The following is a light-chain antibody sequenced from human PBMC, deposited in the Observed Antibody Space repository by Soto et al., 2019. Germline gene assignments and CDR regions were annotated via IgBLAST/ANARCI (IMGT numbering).Light chain of an antibody. CDR2: DTS. V-gene: IGKV3-11*01. CDR1: QSVGSF. J-gene: IGKJ5*01. Sequence: TVLTQSPGTMSLSPGERATLSCRASQSVGSFLAWYQQRPGQAPRLLIYDTSIRATGIPARFSGSGSGTDFTLTISSLEPEDFAVYYCQQRNSWPPTFTFGQGTRLEIK. CDR3: QQRNSWPPTFT.